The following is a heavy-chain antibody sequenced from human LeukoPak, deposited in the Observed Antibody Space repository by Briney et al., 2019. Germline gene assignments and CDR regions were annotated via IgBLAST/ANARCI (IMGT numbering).Heavy chain of an antibody. CDR2: ISYDGSNK. Sequence: GGSLRLSCAASGFTFSSYGMHWVRQAPGKGLEWVAVISYDGSNKYYADSVKGRFTISRDISKNTLYLQMNCLRAEDTAVYYCAKDPGSSGYYDYWGQGTLVTVSS. V-gene: IGHV3-30*18. CDR3: AKDPGSSGYYDY. J-gene: IGHJ4*02. CDR1: GFTFSSYG. D-gene: IGHD3-22*01.